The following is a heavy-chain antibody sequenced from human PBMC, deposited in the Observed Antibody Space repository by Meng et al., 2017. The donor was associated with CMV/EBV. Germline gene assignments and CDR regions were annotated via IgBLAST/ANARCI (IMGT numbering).Heavy chain of an antibody. CDR2: INHSGST. CDR1: GVSFSGYY. D-gene: IGHD3-22*01. V-gene: IGHV4-34*01. Sequence: QVQLQRWGAGLLKTSETLSRPCAVYGVSFSGYYWSGIRQPPGKGLEWIGEINHSGSTNYNPSLNSRVTISVDTSKNQFSLKLSSVTAADTAVYYCARVWDSGWDYWGQGTLVTVSS. CDR3: ARVWDSGWDY. J-gene: IGHJ4*02.